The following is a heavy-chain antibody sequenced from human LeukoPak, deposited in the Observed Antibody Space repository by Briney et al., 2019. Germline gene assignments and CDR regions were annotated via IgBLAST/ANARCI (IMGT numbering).Heavy chain of an antibody. D-gene: IGHD3-22*01. CDR2: IYPGDSDT. CDR3: ARQDKNYYDSSGYQDY. CDR1: GYSFTSYW. Sequence: GESLKISCKGSGYSFTSYWIGWVRQMTGKGLEWMGIIYPGDSDTRYSPSFQGQVTISADKSISTAYLQWSSLKASDTAMYYCARQDKNYYDSSGYQDYWGQGTLVTVSS. J-gene: IGHJ4*02. V-gene: IGHV5-51*01.